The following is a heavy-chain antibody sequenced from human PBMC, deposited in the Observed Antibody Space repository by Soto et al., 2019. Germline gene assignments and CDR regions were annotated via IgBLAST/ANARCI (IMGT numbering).Heavy chain of an antibody. CDR1: GYTFTGYY. CDR2: INPNSGGT. V-gene: IGHV1-2*04. J-gene: IGHJ6*02. Sequence: GASVKVSCKASGYTFTGYYMHWVRQAPGQGLEWMGWINPNSGGTNYAQKFQGWVTMTRDTSISTAYMELSRLRSDDTAVYYCARAVGRQLGYYYYGMDVWGQGTTVTVSS. D-gene: IGHD6-13*01. CDR3: ARAVGRQLGYYYYGMDV.